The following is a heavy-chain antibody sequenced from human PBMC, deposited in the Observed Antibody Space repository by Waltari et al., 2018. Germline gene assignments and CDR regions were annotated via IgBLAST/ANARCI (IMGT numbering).Heavy chain of an antibody. D-gene: IGHD1-26*01. J-gene: IGHJ2*01. Sequence: QVQLQQWGAGLLKPSETLSLTCAVYGGSFSGYYWSWIRQPPGRGLEWIGEINHSGSTNCNPALNSRVTISVDTSKTQFPLKLSSVTAADTAVYYCARARVKSGSYYASRYFDLWGRGTLVTVSS. CDR3: ARARVKSGSYYASRYFDL. V-gene: IGHV4-34*01. CDR1: GGSFSGYY. CDR2: INHSGST.